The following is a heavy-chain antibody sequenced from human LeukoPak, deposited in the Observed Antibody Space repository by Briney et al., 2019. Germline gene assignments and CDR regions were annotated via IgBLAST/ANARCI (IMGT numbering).Heavy chain of an antibody. CDR2: INHSGST. V-gene: IGHV4-34*01. D-gene: IGHD1-1*01. J-gene: IGHJ4*02. Sequence: AVPGGSSSGYYWGGIRQPPEKRLEWIGEINHSGSTNYNPSLKSRVTISVETSKNQFSRKLSSVTAADTAVYYCARGRTGSSGSWHFDYWGQGTLVTVSS. CDR3: ARGRTGSSGSWHFDY. CDR1: GGSSSGYY.